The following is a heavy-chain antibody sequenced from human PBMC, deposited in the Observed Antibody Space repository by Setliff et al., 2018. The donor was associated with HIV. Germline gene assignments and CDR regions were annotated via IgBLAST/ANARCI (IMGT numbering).Heavy chain of an antibody. J-gene: IGHJ4*02. CDR2: ITHSGST. CDR1: GGSFTDFY. Sequence: PSETLSLTCAVYGGSFTDFYWTFIRQSPGKGLEWIGEITHSGSTTSDTSLKSRITVSVDTSKNQFSLKLTSVTAADMGVYYCARGRKKTLAVSGTRYFDFWGQGTLVTVSS. D-gene: IGHD6-19*01. CDR3: ARGRKKTLAVSGTRYFDF. V-gene: IGHV4-34*01.